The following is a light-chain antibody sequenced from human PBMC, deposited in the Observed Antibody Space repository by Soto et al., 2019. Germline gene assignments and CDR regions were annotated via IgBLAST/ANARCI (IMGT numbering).Light chain of an antibody. Sequence: EIVLTQSPATLSLSPGERSTLSCRASQGVSSYLAWYQQKPGQAPRLLIYDASNRATGIPARFSGSGSGTDFTLTISSLEPEDFAVYYCQQRSNWLTFGQGTRLEI. V-gene: IGKV3-11*01. CDR2: DAS. J-gene: IGKJ5*01. CDR3: QQRSNWLT. CDR1: QGVSSY.